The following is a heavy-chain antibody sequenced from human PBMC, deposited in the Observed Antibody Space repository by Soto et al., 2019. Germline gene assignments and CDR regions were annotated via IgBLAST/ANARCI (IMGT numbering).Heavy chain of an antibody. CDR2: TYYRPKWYI. V-gene: IGHV6-1*01. D-gene: IGHD6-19*01. J-gene: IGHJ4*02. CDR3: TRALSGSGPDS. Sequence: QVQLQQSGPGLVKPSQTLSLTCAISGDSVSSNSAAWNWFRQSPSRGLEWLGRTYYRPKWYIDYAVSLKSRITINPDTSKNQFSLQLNSVTPDDTAIYYCTRALSGSGPDSWGQGTLVTVSS. CDR1: GDSVSSNSAA.